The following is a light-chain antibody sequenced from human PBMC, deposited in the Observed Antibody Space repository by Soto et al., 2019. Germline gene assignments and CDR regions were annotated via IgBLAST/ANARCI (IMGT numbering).Light chain of an antibody. CDR1: QSVKNF. Sequence: EVVMTQSPATLSVSPGESATLTCRASQSVKNFLAWYQQRPGQAPRLLFYGASTRATGVPARFSGSGSGTEFTLTISSLQSEDFAVYFCQQYNNWPPGKSFGQGTKVEIK. V-gene: IGKV3-15*01. CDR3: QQYNNWPPGKS. CDR2: GAS. J-gene: IGKJ1*01.